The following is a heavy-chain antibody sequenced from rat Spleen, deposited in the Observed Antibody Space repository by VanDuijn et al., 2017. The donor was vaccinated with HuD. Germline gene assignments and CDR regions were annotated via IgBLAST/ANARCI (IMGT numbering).Heavy chain of an antibody. CDR3: TTNPPMSRSFDY. D-gene: IGHD3-8*01. J-gene: IGHJ2*01. CDR1: GFTFSDYY. V-gene: IGHV5-20*01. Sequence: EVQLVESGGGLVQPGRSLKLSCAASGFTFSDYYMAWVRQAPTKGLEWVASISPSGGSTYYRDSMKGRFTISRDNAKSSLYLQMDSLRSEDTATYYCTTNPPMSRSFDYWGQGVMVTVSS. CDR2: ISPSGGST.